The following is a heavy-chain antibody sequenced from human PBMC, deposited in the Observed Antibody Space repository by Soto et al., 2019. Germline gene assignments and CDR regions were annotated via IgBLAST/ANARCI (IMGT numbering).Heavy chain of an antibody. V-gene: IGHV5-51*01. J-gene: IGHJ3*02. CDR1: GYIFTSYW. D-gene: IGHD2-8*01. CDR3: ARPPVRCNGAFDI. Sequence: PREAFKISCKGSGYIFTSYWIGWVRQMPGKGLEWMGIIYPGDSDTRYSPSFQGQVTISADKSISTAYLQWSSLKASDTAMYYCARPPVRCNGAFDIWGQGTMGTVSS. CDR2: IYPGDSDT.